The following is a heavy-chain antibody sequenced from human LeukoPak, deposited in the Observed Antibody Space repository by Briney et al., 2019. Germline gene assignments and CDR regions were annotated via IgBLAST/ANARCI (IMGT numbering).Heavy chain of an antibody. CDR1: GFTFSGYS. CDR2: ISSSSSYI. Sequence: PGGSLRLSCAASGFTFSGYSMNWVRQAPGKGLEWVSSISSSSSYIYYADSVKGRFTISRDNAKNSLYLQMNSLRAEDTAVYYCARGMINYYGSGSYYHAPDYWGQGTLVTVSS. V-gene: IGHV3-21*01. CDR3: ARGMINYYGSGSYYHAPDY. J-gene: IGHJ4*02. D-gene: IGHD3-10*01.